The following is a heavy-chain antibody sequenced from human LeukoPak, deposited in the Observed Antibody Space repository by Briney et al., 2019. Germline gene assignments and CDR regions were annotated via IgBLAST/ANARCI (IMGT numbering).Heavy chain of an antibody. V-gene: IGHV4-34*01. CDR2: INHSGST. Sequence: SETLSLTCAVYGGSFSGYYWSWIRQPPGKGLEWIGEINHSGSTNYNPSLKSRVTIPVDTSKNQFSLKLSSVTAADTAVYYCARESDYGDYAWFDPWGQGTLVTVSS. D-gene: IGHD4-17*01. CDR3: ARESDYGDYAWFDP. J-gene: IGHJ5*02. CDR1: GGSFSGYY.